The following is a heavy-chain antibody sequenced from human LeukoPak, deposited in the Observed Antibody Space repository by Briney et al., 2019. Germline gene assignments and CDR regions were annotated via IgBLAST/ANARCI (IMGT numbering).Heavy chain of an antibody. CDR1: GYSFTSYW. D-gene: IGHD3-10*01. V-gene: IGHV5-51*01. CDR3: ARLYGSGSYYLYYYYYMDV. J-gene: IGHJ6*03. Sequence: GESLKISCKGSGYSFTSYWIGWVRQMPGKGLEWMGIIYPGESDTRYSPSFQGQATISADQSISTAYLQWSSLKASDTAMYYCARLYGSGSYYLYYYYYMDVWGKGTTVTVSS. CDR2: IYPGESDT.